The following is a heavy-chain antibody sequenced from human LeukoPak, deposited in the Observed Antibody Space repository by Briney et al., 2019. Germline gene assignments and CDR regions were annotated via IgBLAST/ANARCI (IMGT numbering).Heavy chain of an antibody. D-gene: IGHD6-19*01. CDR3: ARGVPGSSGWYGGFDP. CDR2: INHSGST. J-gene: IGHJ5*02. Sequence: TASETLSLTCSVSGASIGSYYWNWIRQPPGKGLEWIGEINHSGSTNYNPSLKSRVTISVDTSKNQFSLKLSSVTAADTAVYYCARGVPGSSGWYGGFDPWGQGTLVTVSS. V-gene: IGHV4-34*01. CDR1: GASIGSYY.